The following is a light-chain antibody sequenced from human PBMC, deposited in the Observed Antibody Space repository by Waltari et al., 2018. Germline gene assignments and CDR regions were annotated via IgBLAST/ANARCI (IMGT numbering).Light chain of an antibody. CDR3: QQYNNWPPWT. J-gene: IGKJ1*01. V-gene: IGKV3-15*01. CDR2: GAS. CDR1: QSVSRN. Sequence: DIVMTQSPATLTVSPGERATLSCRASQSVSRNLAWYQPKPGQAPRLLIYGASTRATGIPARFSGSGSGTEFTLTISSMQSEDFAVYYCQQYNNWPPWTFGQGTKVEIK.